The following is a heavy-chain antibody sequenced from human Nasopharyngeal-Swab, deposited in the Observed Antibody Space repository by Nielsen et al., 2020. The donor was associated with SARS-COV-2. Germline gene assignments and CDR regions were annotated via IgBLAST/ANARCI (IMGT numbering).Heavy chain of an antibody. Sequence: WVRQAPGQGLEWMGGIIPIFGTANYAQKFQGRVTITADKSMSTAYMELSSLRSEDTAVYYCARVHYYDILTGYHFYMDVWGKGTTVTVSS. CDR3: ARVHYYDILTGYHFYMDV. CDR2: IIPIFGTA. J-gene: IGHJ6*03. D-gene: IGHD3-9*01. V-gene: IGHV1-69*06.